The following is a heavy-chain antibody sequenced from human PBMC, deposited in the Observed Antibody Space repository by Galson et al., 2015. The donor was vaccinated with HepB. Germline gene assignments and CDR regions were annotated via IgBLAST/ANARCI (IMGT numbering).Heavy chain of an antibody. D-gene: IGHD5-12*01. Sequence: SLRLSCAASGFTFSGSANHWVRQASGTGPEWVGRIRSKASNYATSYVPSLKGRFTISRDDSKNMAYLHMKSLKTEDTAVYYCIRLGDFSGYSCRWGQGTLVTVSS. CDR1: GFTFSGSA. CDR2: IRSKASNYAT. J-gene: IGHJ4*02. CDR3: IRLGDFSGYSCR. V-gene: IGHV3-73*01.